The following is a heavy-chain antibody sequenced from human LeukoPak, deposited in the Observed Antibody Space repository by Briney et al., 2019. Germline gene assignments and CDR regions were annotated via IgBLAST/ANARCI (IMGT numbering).Heavy chain of an antibody. CDR2: IYSGGST. Sequence: GGSLRLSCAASGFTFSSNYMSWVRQAPGKGLEWVSVIYSGGSTYYADSVKGRFTISRHNSKNTLYLQMNSLRAEDTAVYYCARIASIAVAHYYYGMDVWGQGTTVTVSS. CDR3: ARIASIAVAHYYYGMDV. V-gene: IGHV3-53*04. CDR1: GFTFSSNY. J-gene: IGHJ6*02. D-gene: IGHD6-19*01.